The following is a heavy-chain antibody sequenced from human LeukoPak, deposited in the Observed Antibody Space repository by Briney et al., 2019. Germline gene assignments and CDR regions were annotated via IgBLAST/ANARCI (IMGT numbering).Heavy chain of an antibody. J-gene: IGHJ4*02. D-gene: IGHD1-26*01. CDR2: ISSSGFNI. Sequence: PGGSLRLSCAVSGFTFSSYEMNWVRQAPGKGLEWVSYISSSGFNIYYADSVKGRFTISRDNAKNSLYLQMNSLRAEDTAVYYCARSSSSWELLRGSFDYWGQGTLVTVSS. V-gene: IGHV3-48*03. CDR1: GFTFSSYE. CDR3: ARSSSSWELLRGSFDY.